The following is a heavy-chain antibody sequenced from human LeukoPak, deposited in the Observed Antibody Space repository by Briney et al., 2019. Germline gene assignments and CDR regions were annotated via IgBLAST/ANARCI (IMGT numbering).Heavy chain of an antibody. J-gene: IGHJ5*02. D-gene: IGHD3-22*01. CDR3: ARAPYYYDSSGYYLRWFDP. CDR2: INHSGST. CDR1: GGSFSGYY. Sequence: SETLSLTCAVYGGSFSGYYWSWIRQPPGKGLEWMGEINHSGSTNYNPSPKSRVTISVDSSKNQFSLKLSSVTAADTAVYYCARAPYYYDSSGYYLRWFDPWGQGTLVTVSS. V-gene: IGHV4-34*01.